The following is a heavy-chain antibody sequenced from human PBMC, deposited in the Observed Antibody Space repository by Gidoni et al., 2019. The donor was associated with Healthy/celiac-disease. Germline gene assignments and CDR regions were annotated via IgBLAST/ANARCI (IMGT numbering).Heavy chain of an antibody. CDR2: IYSGGST. J-gene: IGHJ2*01. Sequence: EVQLVESGGGLIQPGGSLRLSCAASGFTVSSNYMSWVRQAPGKGLEWVSVIYSGGSTYYADSVKGRFTISRDNSKNTLYLQMNSLRAEDTAVYYCARQTYYYDSSGYHDLWGRGTLVTVSS. D-gene: IGHD3-22*01. V-gene: IGHV3-53*01. CDR1: GFTVSSNY. CDR3: ARQTYYYDSSGYHDL.